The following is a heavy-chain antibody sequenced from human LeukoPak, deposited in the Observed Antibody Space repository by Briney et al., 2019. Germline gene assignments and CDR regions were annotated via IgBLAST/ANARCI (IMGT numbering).Heavy chain of an antibody. J-gene: IGHJ4*02. CDR3: AKETTHRDSSGWYGYFDY. Sequence: SETLSLTCTVSGGSISSSSYYWGWVRQPPGKGLEWIGSIYYSGSTYYNPSLKSRVTISVDTSKNQFSLKLSSVTAADTAIYYCAKETTHRDSSGWYGYFDYWGQGTLVTVSS. D-gene: IGHD6-19*01. V-gene: IGHV4-39*07. CDR2: IYYSGST. CDR1: GGSISSSSYY.